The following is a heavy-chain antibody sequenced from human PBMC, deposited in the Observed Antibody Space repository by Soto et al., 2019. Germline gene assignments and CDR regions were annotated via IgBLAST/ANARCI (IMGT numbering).Heavy chain of an antibody. J-gene: IGHJ3*02. Sequence: SETLSLTCSVSGGSISSSSYNWDWIRQPPGKGLEWIGTIYYNGDTDYNPSLKSRATISVDASDFQFPLKLGSVTAADTSIYYCARFSGNAFDIWGHGTLVT. V-gene: IGHV4-39*01. CDR3: ARFSGNAFDI. CDR1: GGSISSSSYN. CDR2: IYYNGDT.